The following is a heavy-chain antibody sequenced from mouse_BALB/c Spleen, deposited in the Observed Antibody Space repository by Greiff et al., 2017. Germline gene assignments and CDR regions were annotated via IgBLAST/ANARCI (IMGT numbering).Heavy chain of an antibody. Sequence: DVMLVESGGGLVKPGGSLKLSCAASGFAFSSYDMSWVRQTPEKRLEWVAYISSGGGSTYYPDTVKGRFTISRDNAKNTLYLQMSSLKSEDTAMYYCARQTITTVNYFDYWGQGTTLTVSS. D-gene: IGHD1-1*01. CDR2: ISSGGGST. CDR1: GFAFSSYD. CDR3: ARQTITTVNYFDY. V-gene: IGHV5-12-1*01. J-gene: IGHJ2*01.